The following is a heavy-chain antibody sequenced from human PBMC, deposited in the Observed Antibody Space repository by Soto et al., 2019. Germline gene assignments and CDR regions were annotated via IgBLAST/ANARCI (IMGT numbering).Heavy chain of an antibody. CDR3: ARDRRFLEWSYMDV. J-gene: IGHJ6*03. Sequence: ASVKVSCKASGYTFTSYGISWVRQAPGQGLEWMGWISAYNVNTNYAQKLQGRVTMTTDTSTSTAYMELRSLRSDDTAVYYCARDRRFLEWSYMDVWGKGTTVTVSS. CDR2: ISAYNVNT. CDR1: GYTFTSYG. D-gene: IGHD3-3*01. V-gene: IGHV1-18*01.